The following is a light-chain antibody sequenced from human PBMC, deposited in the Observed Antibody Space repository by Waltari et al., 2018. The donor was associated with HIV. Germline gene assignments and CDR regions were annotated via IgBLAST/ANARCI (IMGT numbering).Light chain of an antibody. CDR1: KLETTY. CDR2: QDT. V-gene: IGLV3-1*01. CDR3: QAWDSSAAVV. Sequence: SYDLIQPPSVSMSPGQTASIPCSGDKLETTYVRWYQQKPGQSPVLLIYQDTKRPSGIPERFSGSNSGNTATLTISGTQAMDEADYYCQAWDSSAAVVFGGGTKLTVL. J-gene: IGLJ2*01.